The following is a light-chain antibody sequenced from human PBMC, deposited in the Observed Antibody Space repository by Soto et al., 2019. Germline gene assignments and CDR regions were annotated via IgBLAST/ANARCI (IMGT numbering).Light chain of an antibody. Sequence: EIVLMQSPDTLSLSPGERATLSCRASETISSHYIAWYQQKPGQAPRLLIFGASTRAAGIPDRFSGSWHGKDFTLIISRVELEDFAVYYCQHFRDSPFTFGPGTKVDIK. V-gene: IGKV3-20*01. CDR1: ETISSHY. CDR2: GAS. J-gene: IGKJ3*01. CDR3: QHFRDSPFT.